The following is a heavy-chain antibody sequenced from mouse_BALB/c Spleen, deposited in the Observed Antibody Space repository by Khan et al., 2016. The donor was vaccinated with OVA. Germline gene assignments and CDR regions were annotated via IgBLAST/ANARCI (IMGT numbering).Heavy chain of an antibody. V-gene: IGHV5-17*02. CDR3: ARSGGRIHWYFDV. J-gene: IGHJ1*01. CDR1: GFTLSSFG. CDR2: ISSGSSTI. D-gene: IGHD1-1*01. Sequence: EVELVESGGGLVQPGGSRKLSCVASGFTLSSFGMHWVRQAPMKGLEWVAYISSGSSTIYYVDTVKGRFTISRDNPTNTLFLQMTSLRSEDTAMYVCARSGGRIHWYFDVWGAGTSVTVSS.